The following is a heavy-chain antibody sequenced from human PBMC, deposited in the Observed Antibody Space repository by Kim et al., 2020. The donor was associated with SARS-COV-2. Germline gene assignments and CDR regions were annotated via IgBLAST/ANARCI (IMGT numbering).Heavy chain of an antibody. D-gene: IGHD3-22*01. V-gene: IGHV1-69*01. J-gene: IGHJ4*02. CDR3: ARTGYYDSSGYYLDY. Sequence: QKFQGRVTITADESTSTAYMELSSLRSEDTAVYYCARTGYYDSSGYYLDYWGQGTLDTVSS.